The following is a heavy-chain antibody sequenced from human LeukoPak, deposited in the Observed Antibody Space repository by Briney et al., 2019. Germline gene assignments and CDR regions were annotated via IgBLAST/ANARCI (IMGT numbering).Heavy chain of an antibody. CDR3: ARERYSTPTDDAFDI. D-gene: IGHD5-18*01. Sequence: GGSLRLSCAASGFTINKYAMHWVRQAPGKGLEYVSSISSNAGSTSYGDSVKGRFTISRDNSKNTLYLQMGSLRADDTAVYYCARERYSTPTDDAFDIWGQGTMVTVSS. J-gene: IGHJ3*02. V-gene: IGHV3-64*02. CDR1: GFTINKYA. CDR2: ISSNAGST.